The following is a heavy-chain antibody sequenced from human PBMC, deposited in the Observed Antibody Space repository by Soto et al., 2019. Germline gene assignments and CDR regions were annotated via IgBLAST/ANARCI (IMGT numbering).Heavy chain of an antibody. V-gene: IGHV5-51*01. J-gene: IGHJ4*01. CDR3: ARKYYYGAGTPRH. D-gene: IGHD3-10*01. CDR1: GYTFTNYW. Sequence: GSSLKICCNSSGYTFTNYWIGWVRQMPRKGLEWMGIIYPVDSETRYSPSFHGQVTMAADKSISTAYLQWGSLKASGSAMYYCARKYYYGAGTPRHRGPGTLVNV. CDR2: IYPVDSET.